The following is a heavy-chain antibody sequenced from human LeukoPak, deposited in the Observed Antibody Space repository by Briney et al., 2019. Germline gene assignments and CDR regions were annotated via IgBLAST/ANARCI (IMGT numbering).Heavy chain of an antibody. CDR3: ARDSSGSYNWFDP. Sequence: GGSLRLSCAASGFSFSSYAMHWVRQAPGKGLEWVAVISYDGSNEYYPDSVKGRFTISRDNSKNTLYLQMNSLRAEDTAVYYGARDSSGSYNWFDPWGQGTLVTVSS. CDR2: ISYDGSNE. V-gene: IGHV3-30*04. J-gene: IGHJ5*02. D-gene: IGHD6-19*01. CDR1: GFSFSSYA.